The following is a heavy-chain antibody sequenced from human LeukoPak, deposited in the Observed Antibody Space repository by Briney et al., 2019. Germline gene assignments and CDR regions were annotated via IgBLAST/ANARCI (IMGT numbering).Heavy chain of an antibody. V-gene: IGHV4-30-2*01. Sequence: SETLSLTCAVSGGSISSGGYSWSWIRQPPGKGLEWIGYIYHSGSTYYNPSLKSRVTISVDRSKNQFSLKLSSVTAADTAVYYCAREIRYSLDYWGQGTLVTVSS. CDR3: AREIRYSLDY. J-gene: IGHJ4*02. D-gene: IGHD5-18*01. CDR2: IYHSGST. CDR1: GGSISSGGYS.